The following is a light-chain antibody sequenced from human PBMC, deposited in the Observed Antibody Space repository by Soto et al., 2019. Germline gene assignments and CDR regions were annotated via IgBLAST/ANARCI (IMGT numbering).Light chain of an antibody. V-gene: IGLV1-44*01. CDR1: SSKIGSNT. CDR3: AAWDDSLNGL. Sequence: QSVLTQPPSASGTPGQRVPIPCSGSSSKIGSNTVNWYQQLPGTAPKLLIYSNNQRPSGVPDRFSGSKSGASASLAISGLQSEDEADYYCAAWDDSLNGLFGGGTKVTVL. CDR2: SNN. J-gene: IGLJ2*01.